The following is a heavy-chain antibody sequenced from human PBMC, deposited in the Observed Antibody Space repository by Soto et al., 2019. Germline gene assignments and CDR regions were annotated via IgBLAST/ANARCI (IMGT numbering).Heavy chain of an antibody. Sequence: SETLSLTCSVSGTSVSNYYWSWIRQPAGKGLEQIGRIYTSGSTSYNPSLKSRVTMSMDTSQTQIYLNLTSVTAADTAVYYCARGGIQLSYAFDYWGQGSQVTVSS. J-gene: IGHJ4*02. CDR2: IYTSGST. CDR1: GTSVSNYY. D-gene: IGHD5-18*01. V-gene: IGHV4-4*07. CDR3: ARGGIQLSYAFDY.